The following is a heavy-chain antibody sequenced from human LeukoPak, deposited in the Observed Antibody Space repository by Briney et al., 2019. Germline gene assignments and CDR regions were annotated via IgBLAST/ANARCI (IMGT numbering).Heavy chain of an antibody. Sequence: GGSLRLSCAASGFTFDDYGMSWVREAPREGLEWGSGINGNGGSTGYADSVKGRCTISTDNAKNSLYLQMNSLRAEDTALYYCATSQTWIQLWFFDYWGQGTLVTVSS. CDR3: ATSQTWIQLWFFDY. CDR1: GFTFDDYG. V-gene: IGHV3-20*04. J-gene: IGHJ4*02. CDR2: INGNGGST. D-gene: IGHD5-18*01.